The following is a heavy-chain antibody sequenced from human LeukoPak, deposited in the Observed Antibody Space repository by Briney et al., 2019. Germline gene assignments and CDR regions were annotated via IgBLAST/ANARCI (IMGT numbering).Heavy chain of an antibody. Sequence: ASVKVSCKASGYTFTGYYMHWVRQAPGQGLEWMGWINPNSGGTNYAQKFQGRVTMTRDTSISTAYMELSRLRSEDTAVYYCARIYPYDSSGYYLDYWGQGTLVTVSS. V-gene: IGHV1-2*02. CDR1: GYTFTGYY. J-gene: IGHJ4*02. CDR2: INPNSGGT. CDR3: ARIYPYDSSGYYLDY. D-gene: IGHD3-22*01.